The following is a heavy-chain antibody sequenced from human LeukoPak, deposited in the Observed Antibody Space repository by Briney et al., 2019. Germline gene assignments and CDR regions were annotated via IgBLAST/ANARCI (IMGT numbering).Heavy chain of an antibody. V-gene: IGHV1-2*04. J-gene: IGHJ3*02. CDR3: ARMGDSGSYGFDI. D-gene: IGHD3-10*01. Sequence: EASVKVSCKASGYSFNDYYLHWVRQAPGQGLEWMAWIKPDSGVTNYAQRFQGWVTMTRDTSISTAYMELRRLTPDDTAVYYCARMGDSGSYGFDIWGQGTMVTVSS. CDR2: IKPDSGVT. CDR1: GYSFNDYY.